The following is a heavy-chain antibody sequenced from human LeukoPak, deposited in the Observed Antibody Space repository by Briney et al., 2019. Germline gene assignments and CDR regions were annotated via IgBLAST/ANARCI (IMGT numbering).Heavy chain of an antibody. J-gene: IGHJ5*02. Sequence: GGSLRLSCAASGFTFSSYAMSWVRQAPGKGLEWVSATSGSGGSTYYADSVKGRFTISRDNSKNTLYLQMNSLRAEDTAVYYCAKGRSRYSGGSLSWGQGTLVTVSS. D-gene: IGHD2-15*01. CDR2: TSGSGGST. V-gene: IGHV3-23*01. CDR1: GFTFSSYA. CDR3: AKGRSRYSGGSLS.